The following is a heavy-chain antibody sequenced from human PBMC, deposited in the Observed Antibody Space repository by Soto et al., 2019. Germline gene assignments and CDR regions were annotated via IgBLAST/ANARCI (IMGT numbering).Heavy chain of an antibody. Sequence: ASVKVSCKASGYTFTSYDINWVRQATGQGLEWMGWMNPNSGNTGYAQKFQGRVTMTRNTSISTAYMELSSLRSEDTAVYYCATPPGASLFDDAFDIWGQGTMVTVSS. J-gene: IGHJ3*02. CDR2: MNPNSGNT. CDR1: GYTFTSYD. CDR3: ATPPGASLFDDAFDI. D-gene: IGHD2-2*01. V-gene: IGHV1-8*01.